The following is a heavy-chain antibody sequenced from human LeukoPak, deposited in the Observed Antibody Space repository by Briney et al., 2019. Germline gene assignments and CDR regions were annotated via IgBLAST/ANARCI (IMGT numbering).Heavy chain of an antibody. CDR2: ISYDGGNK. V-gene: IGHV3-30*01. CDR3: ARDWATGGNYYFMDV. D-gene: IGHD3-16*01. J-gene: IGHJ6*03. Sequence: PGRSLRLSCAASGFTFSHYAMYWVRQAPGKGLEWVAVISYDGGNKYYADSVKGRFTISRDNSKNTLYLQMHSLRAEDTAVYYCARDWATGGNYYFMDVWGTGITVTVSS. CDR1: GFTFSHYA.